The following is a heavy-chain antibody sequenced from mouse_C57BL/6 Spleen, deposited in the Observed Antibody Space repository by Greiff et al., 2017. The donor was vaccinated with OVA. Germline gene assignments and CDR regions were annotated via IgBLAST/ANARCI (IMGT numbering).Heavy chain of an antibody. CDR1: GYTFTSYG. Sequence: EVQLQQSGAELVRPGSSVKMSCKTSGYTFTSYGINWVKQRPGQGLEWIGYIYIGNGYTEYNEKFKGKATLTSDTSSSTAYMQLSSLTSEDSAIYFCARGPYYYGSSPYWYFDVWGTGTTVTVSS. J-gene: IGHJ1*03. V-gene: IGHV1-58*01. D-gene: IGHD1-1*01. CDR2: IYIGNGYT. CDR3: ARGPYYYGSSPYWYFDV.